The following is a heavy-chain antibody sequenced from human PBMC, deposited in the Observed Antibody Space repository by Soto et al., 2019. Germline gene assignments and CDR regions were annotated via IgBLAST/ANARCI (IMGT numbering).Heavy chain of an antibody. CDR2: IHYSRST. J-gene: IGHJ4*02. V-gene: IGHV4-59*01. CDR3: ARELSGWYSDY. Sequence: SETLSLTCTVSGGSISSDYGGWIRQSPGKGLEWIGHIHYSRSTDYNPSPKSRVTISVDTSKSQFSLKLSAVTAADTAVYYCARELSGWYSDYWGQGTLVTVSS. D-gene: IGHD6-19*01. CDR1: GGSISSDY.